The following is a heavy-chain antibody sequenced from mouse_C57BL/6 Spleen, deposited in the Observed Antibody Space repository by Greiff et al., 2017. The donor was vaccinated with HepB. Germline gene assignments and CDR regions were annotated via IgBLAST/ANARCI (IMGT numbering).Heavy chain of an antibody. CDR3: APITTVRGYFDY. V-gene: IGHV1-19*01. D-gene: IGHD1-1*01. CDR2: INPYNGGT. Sequence: EVQLQQSGPVLVKPGASVKMSCKASGYTFTDYYMNWVKQSHGKSLEWIGVINPYNGGTSYNQKFKGKATLTVDKSSSKAYMELNILTSEDSAVYYFAPITTVRGYFDYWGQGTTLTVSS. CDR1: GYTFTDYY. J-gene: IGHJ2*01.